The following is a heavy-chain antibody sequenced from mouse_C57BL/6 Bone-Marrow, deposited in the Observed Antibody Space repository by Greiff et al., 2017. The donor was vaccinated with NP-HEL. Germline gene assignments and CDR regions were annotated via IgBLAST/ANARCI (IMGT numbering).Heavy chain of an antibody. CDR3: ARREGLLRSSFDY. CDR2: IHPNSGST. J-gene: IGHJ2*01. V-gene: IGHV1-64*01. Sequence: QVQLQQPGAELVKPGASVKLSCKASGYTFTSYWMHWVKQRPGQGLEWIGMIHPNSGSTNYNEKFKSKATLTVDKSSSTAYMQLSSLTSEDSAVYYCARREGLLRSSFDYWGQGTTLTVSS. CDR1: GYTFTSYW. D-gene: IGHD1-1*01.